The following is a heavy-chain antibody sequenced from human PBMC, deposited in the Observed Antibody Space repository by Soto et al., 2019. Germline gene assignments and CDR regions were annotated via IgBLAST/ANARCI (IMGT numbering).Heavy chain of an antibody. V-gene: IGHV5-10-1*01. CDR1: GYSFTSYW. CDR2: IDPSDSYT. J-gene: IGHJ6*02. Sequence: PGESLKISCKGSGYSFTSYWISWVRQMPGKGLEWMGRIDPSDSYTNYSPSFQGHVTISADKSISTAYLQWSSLKASDTAMYYCARGYCSGGSCYDYYGMDVWGQGTTVTVSS. D-gene: IGHD2-15*01. CDR3: ARGYCSGGSCYDYYGMDV.